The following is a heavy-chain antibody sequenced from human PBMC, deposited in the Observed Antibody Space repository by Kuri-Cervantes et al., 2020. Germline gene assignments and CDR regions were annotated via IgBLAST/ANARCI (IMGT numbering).Heavy chain of an antibody. J-gene: IGHJ4*02. CDR1: GYTFTGYD. V-gene: IGHV1-2*02. D-gene: IGHD2-8*01. CDR2: INPNRGGT. CDR3: ARDRGVYCTNGVCFHSAVYFDY. Sequence: ASVKVSCKASGYTFTGYDMHWVRQAPGQGREGMGWINPNRGGTNYAQKFQGRVTMTRDTSISTAYMELSRLGSDDTAVYYCARDRGVYCTNGVCFHSAVYFDYWGQGTLVTVSS.